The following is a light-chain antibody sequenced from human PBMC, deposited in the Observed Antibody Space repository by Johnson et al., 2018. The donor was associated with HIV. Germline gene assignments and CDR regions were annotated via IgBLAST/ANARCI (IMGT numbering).Light chain of an antibody. CDR2: ENN. V-gene: IGLV1-51*02. Sequence: QSVLTQPPSVSAAPGQKVTISCSGSSSNIGNNYVSWYQQLPGTAPKLLIYENNKRPSGIPDRFSGSKSGTSATLGITGLQTGVEAGYSCGTWDSSLSEGVFGTGTKVTVL. CDR3: GTWDSSLSEGV. CDR1: SSNIGNNY. J-gene: IGLJ1*01.